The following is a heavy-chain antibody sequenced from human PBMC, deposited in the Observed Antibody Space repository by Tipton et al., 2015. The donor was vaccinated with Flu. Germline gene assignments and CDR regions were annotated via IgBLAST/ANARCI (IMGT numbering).Heavy chain of an antibody. CDR2: IYTAGRT. V-gene: IGHV3-53*01. D-gene: IGHD3-10*01. CDR3: ARDMGRGYGGWGS. J-gene: IGHJ5*02. Sequence: SLRLSCAASGFTFSSYWMHWVRQAPGKGLEWVSVIYTAGRTKSADSLRDRFTVSRDISKNMVYLQMNNLRVDDTAMYYCARDMGRGYGGWGSWGQGTLVTVSS. CDR1: GFTFSSYW.